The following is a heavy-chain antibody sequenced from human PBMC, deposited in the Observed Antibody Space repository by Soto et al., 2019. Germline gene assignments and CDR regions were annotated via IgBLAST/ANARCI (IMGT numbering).Heavy chain of an antibody. CDR2: FIPIFGTA. V-gene: IGHV1-69*01. Sequence: QVQLVQSGAEVKKPGSSVKVSCKASGGTFSSYAISWVRQAPGQGLEWMGGFIPIFGTANYAQKFQGRVTITADESTSTAYMELSSLRSEDTAVYYCARAYCSSTSCYTFGWTYYGMDVWGQGTTVTVSS. D-gene: IGHD2-2*02. CDR3: ARAYCSSTSCYTFGWTYYGMDV. J-gene: IGHJ6*02. CDR1: GGTFSSYA.